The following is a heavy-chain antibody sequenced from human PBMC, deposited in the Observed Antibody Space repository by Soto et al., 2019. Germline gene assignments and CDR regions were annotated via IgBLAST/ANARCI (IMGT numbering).Heavy chain of an antibody. CDR1: GFNFGGSG. CDR2: IRTKADTYAT. V-gene: IGHV3-73*02. CDR3: AAIIPLWLHYYFYGLDV. J-gene: IGHJ6*02. D-gene: IGHD5-12*01. Sequence: EVRLVESGGGLVQPGGSLKLSCTASGFNFGGSGVHWVRQAPGKGLEWVGRIRTKADTYATAYTASVKGRFNFSRDDSKNTAYLHMNSLKTEDTAVYFCAAIIPLWLHYYFYGLDVWGPGTSVTVA.